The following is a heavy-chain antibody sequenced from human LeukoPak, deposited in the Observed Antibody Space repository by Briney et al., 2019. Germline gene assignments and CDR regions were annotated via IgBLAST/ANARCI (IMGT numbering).Heavy chain of an antibody. J-gene: IGHJ6*02. V-gene: IGHV4-59*01. D-gene: IGHD1-26*01. CDR2: IYYNGNT. CDR3: ARGRSNYYGMDV. CDR1: DGSINSYY. Sequence: SETLSLTCSVSDGSINSYYWNWIRRPPGKGLEWIGYIYYNGNTNYSPSLKSRVTMSVDTSKNLLSLKVSSVTAADTAVYYCARGRSNYYGMDVWGQGTTVTVSS.